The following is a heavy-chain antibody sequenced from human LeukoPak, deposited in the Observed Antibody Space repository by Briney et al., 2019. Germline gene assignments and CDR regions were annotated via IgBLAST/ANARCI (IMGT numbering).Heavy chain of an antibody. J-gene: IGHJ4*02. V-gene: IGHV4-59*08. CDR1: GGSISSYY. Sequence: SETLSLTRTVSGGSISSYYWSWIRQPPGKGLEWIGYIYYSGSTNYNPSLKSRVTISVDTSKNQFSLKLSSVTAADTAVYYCARQDRDDEYYFDYWGQGTLVTVSS. CDR2: IYYSGST. CDR3: ARQDRDDEYYFDY. D-gene: IGHD1-14*01.